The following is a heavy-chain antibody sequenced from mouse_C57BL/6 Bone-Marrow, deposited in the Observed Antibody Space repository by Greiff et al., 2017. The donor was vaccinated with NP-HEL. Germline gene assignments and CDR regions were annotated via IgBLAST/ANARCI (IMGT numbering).Heavy chain of an antibody. J-gene: IGHJ3*01. Sequence: QVQLQQPGAELVRPGTSVKLSCKASGYTFTSYWMHWVKQRPGQGLEWIGVIDPSDSYTNYNQKFKGKATLTVDTSSSTAYMQLSSLTSEDSAVYYCAIYGYDDGGFAYWGQGTLVTVSA. V-gene: IGHV1-59*01. CDR3: AIYGYDDGGFAY. CDR1: GYTFTSYW. CDR2: IDPSDSYT. D-gene: IGHD2-2*01.